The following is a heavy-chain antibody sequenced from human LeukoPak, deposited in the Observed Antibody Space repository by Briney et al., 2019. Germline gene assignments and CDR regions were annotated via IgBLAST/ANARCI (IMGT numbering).Heavy chain of an antibody. V-gene: IGHV4-39*07. Sequence: SETLSLTCTVSGGSISSSSYYWGWIRQPPGKGLEWNGSIYSGGSSYYNPSLKSRVSISVDTSNNQFSLKVNSVTAADTAVYYCARDAGHQLSRRNYYAMDVWGQGTTVTVSS. CDR1: GGSISSSSYY. D-gene: IGHD2-2*01. CDR2: IYSGGSS. CDR3: ARDAGHQLSRRNYYAMDV. J-gene: IGHJ6*02.